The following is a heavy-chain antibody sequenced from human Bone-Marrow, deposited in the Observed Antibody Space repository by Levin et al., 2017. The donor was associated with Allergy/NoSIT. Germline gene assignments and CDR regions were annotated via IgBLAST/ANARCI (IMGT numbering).Heavy chain of an antibody. V-gene: IGHV3-21*04. Sequence: PGGSLRLSCAASGFNFSIYGMNWVRQAPGKGLEWVSSISSSSSNIYYADSLKDRFTISRDNAKNSLYLQMKSLRAEDTAVYYCARDRTNGILRNYSMDVWGQGTTVTVSS. CDR3: ARDRTNGILRNYSMDV. CDR2: ISSSSSNI. CDR1: GFNFSIYG. J-gene: IGHJ6*02. D-gene: IGHD3-9*01.